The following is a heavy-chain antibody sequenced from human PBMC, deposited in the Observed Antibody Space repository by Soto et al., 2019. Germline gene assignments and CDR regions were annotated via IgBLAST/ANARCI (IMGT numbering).Heavy chain of an antibody. CDR1: GFTFSTFE. CDR2: ISSSGDSI. D-gene: IGHD1-1*01. CDR3: ARRGSRVYNVHGHAFDI. V-gene: IGHV3-48*03. J-gene: IGHJ3*02. Sequence: EGQLVESGGGSVQPGGSLRLSCAASGFTFSTFEMNWVRQAPGKGLEWVSYISSSGDSIYYADSVKGRFTISRDNAKNSLFLQMNSLRGEYTAVYDCARRGSRVYNVHGHAFDIWGQGTMVAVSS.